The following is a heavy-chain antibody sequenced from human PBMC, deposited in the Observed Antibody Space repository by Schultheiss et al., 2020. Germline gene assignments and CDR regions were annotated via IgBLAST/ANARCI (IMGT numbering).Heavy chain of an antibody. J-gene: IGHJ5*02. Sequence: GGSLRLSCAASGFTFSNYAMHWVRQAPGKGLECVAAISYDGTNGYYPHSVKGRFTISRDISKNTLYLQMDSLRTEDTAVYYCAREYSFGSNLDLWGQGTLVTVS. CDR2: ISYDGTNG. V-gene: IGHV3-30-3*01. CDR1: GFTFSNYA. D-gene: IGHD5-18*01. CDR3: AREYSFGSNLDL.